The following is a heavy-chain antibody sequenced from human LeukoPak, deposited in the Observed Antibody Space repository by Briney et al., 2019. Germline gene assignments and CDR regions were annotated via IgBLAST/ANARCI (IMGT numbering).Heavy chain of an antibody. V-gene: IGHV4-39*07. J-gene: IGHJ5*02. CDR1: GGSISSSPYY. CDR3: AKGAGGFSYYNWFDP. CDR2: IYYSGTT. D-gene: IGHD5-18*01. Sequence: PSETLSLTCTVSGGSISSSPYYWGWIRQPPGKGLEWIGSIYYSGTTHYNPSLESRVTISVDTSKNQFSLKLASVTVADTAIYYCAKGAGGFSYYNWFDPWGQGTLVTVSS.